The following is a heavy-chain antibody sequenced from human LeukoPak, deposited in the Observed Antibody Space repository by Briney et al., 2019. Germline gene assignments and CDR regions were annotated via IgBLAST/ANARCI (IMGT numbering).Heavy chain of an antibody. CDR2: INPNSGGT. CDR3: ARTGYSSSWGLDY. Sequence: GASVKVSCKASGYTFTGYYMHWVRQAPGQGLEWMGWINPNSGGTNYAQKFQGRVTMTRDTSISTAYMELSRLRSDDTAVYYCARTGYSSSWGLDYWGQGTLVTVSS. J-gene: IGHJ4*02. D-gene: IGHD6-13*01. CDR1: GYTFTGYY. V-gene: IGHV1-2*02.